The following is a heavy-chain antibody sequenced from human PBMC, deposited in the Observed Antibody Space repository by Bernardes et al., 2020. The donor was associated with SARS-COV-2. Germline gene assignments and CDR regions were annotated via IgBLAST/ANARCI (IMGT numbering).Heavy chain of an antibody. CDR1: GFTFSSYA. CDR2: IIGSGGST. Sequence: GGSLRLSCAASGFTFSSYAMSWVRPAPGKGLEWVSAIIGSGGSTYYADPVKGRFTISRDNSKNTLYLQMNSLRADDTAVYFCAKLRTYPNSPADYWGQGTLVTVSS. CDR3: AKLRTYPNSPADY. D-gene: IGHD1-1*01. J-gene: IGHJ4*02. V-gene: IGHV3-23*01.